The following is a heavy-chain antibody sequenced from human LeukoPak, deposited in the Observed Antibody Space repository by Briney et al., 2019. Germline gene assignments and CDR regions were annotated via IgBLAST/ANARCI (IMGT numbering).Heavy chain of an antibody. CDR2: MSPNSDNR. D-gene: IGHD2-21*02. Sequence: GASVKVSCKASGYTSTSYDINWVRQATGQGLEWMGWMSPNSDNRGYEQKFQGRVTMTMDTSISTAYMELSSLRSEDTAVYYCAAIMVVTAGVAFNIWGQGTMVTVSS. J-gene: IGHJ3*02. CDR3: AAIMVVTAGVAFNI. V-gene: IGHV1-8*01. CDR1: GYTSTSYD.